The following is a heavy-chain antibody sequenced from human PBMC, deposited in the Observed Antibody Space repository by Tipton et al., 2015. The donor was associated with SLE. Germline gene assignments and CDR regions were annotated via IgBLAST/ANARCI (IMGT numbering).Heavy chain of an antibody. V-gene: IGHV4-59*01. J-gene: IGHJ3*02. D-gene: IGHD1-26*01. CDR2: IYYSGST. CDR1: GGSISSYY. CDR3: AREVVGADDAFDI. Sequence: LRLSCTVSGGSISSYYWSWIRQPPGTGLEWIGYIYYSGSTNYNPSLKSRVTISVDTSKNQFSLKLSSVTAADTAVYYCAREVVGADDAFDIWGQGTMVTVSS.